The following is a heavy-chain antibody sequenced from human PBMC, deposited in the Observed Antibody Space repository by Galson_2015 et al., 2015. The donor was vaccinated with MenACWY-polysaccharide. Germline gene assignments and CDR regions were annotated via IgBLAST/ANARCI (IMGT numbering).Heavy chain of an antibody. V-gene: IGHV3-21*01. Sequence: SLRLSCAGSGFTFSTYSMIRVRQAPGKGLEWVSAISGSSSYIYYADSVKGRFTISRDNAKNSLYLQMNSLRAEDTAVYYCASRTRFRTGSGPEDFWGQGTLVAVSS. CDR1: GFTFSTYS. CDR2: ISGSSSYI. D-gene: IGHD1-14*01. CDR3: ASRTRFRTGSGPEDF. J-gene: IGHJ4*02.